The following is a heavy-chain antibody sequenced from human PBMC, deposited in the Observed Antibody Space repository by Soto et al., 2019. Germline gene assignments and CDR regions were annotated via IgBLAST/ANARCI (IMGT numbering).Heavy chain of an antibody. V-gene: IGHV3-53*01. CDR2: IYSGDST. CDR1: GFTVSTNY. Sequence: PGGSLRLSCVASGFTVSTNYMSWVRQAPGKRPEWVPGIYSGDSTYYADSVKGRFTISKDNSKNTLYLQMNSLRVEDTAVYYCARPTSSGYCYYWGQGTLVTVSS. J-gene: IGHJ4*02. D-gene: IGHD3-22*01. CDR3: ARPTSSGYCYY.